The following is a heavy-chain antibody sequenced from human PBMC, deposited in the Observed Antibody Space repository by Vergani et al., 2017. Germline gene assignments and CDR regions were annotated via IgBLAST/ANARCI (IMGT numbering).Heavy chain of an antibody. CDR3: ARDYRRGSSWYFGPPSSYYYYYMDV. CDR2: IIPILGIA. J-gene: IGHJ6*03. D-gene: IGHD6-13*01. Sequence: QVQLVQSGAEVKKPGSSVKVSCKASGGTFSSYTISWVRQAPGQGLEWMGRIIPILGIANYAQKFQGRVTITADESTSTAYMELSSLRSEDPAVYYCARDYRRGSSWYFGPPSSYYYYYMDVWGKGTTVTVSS. V-gene: IGHV1-69*08. CDR1: GGTFSSYT.